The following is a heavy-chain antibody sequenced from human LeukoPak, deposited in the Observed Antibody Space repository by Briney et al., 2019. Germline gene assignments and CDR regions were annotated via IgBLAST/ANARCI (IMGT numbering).Heavy chain of an antibody. CDR1: GFTFSTYA. Sequence: GGSLRLSCATSGFTFSTYAMSWVRQAPGKGLEWVSAISGSGGSTYYADSVKGRFTISRDSAKNTLDLQMNSLKIEDTAVYYCASDLPADESNGFHEQGYDYWARGALVTVSS. CDR3: ASDLPADESNGFHEQGYDY. V-gene: IGHV3-23*01. CDR2: ISGSGGST. J-gene: IGHJ4*02. D-gene: IGHD3-22*01.